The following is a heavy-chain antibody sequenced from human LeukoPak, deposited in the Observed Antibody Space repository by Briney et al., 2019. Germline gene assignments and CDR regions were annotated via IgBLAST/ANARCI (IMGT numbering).Heavy chain of an antibody. CDR3: AKDAQRGSDYSNSLES. D-gene: IGHD4-11*01. CDR2: IWSDATNK. CDR1: RFTFSHFG. Sequence: GGSLTLSCVASRFTFSHFGMPWVRQAPGKGLEWVAVIWSDATNKYYADSVKGRFTISRDNSRNTVFLQMNNLRVEDTAVYFCAKDAQRGSDYSNSLESWGQGTLVTVSS. V-gene: IGHV3-33*06. J-gene: IGHJ4*02.